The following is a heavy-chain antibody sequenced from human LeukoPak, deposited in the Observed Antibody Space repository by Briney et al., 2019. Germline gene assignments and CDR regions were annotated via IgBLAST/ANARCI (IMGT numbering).Heavy chain of an antibody. CDR1: GGSISSGTYY. D-gene: IGHD1-26*01. CDR2: IYYSGST. CDR3: VRQSQVGATDP. J-gene: IGHJ5*02. V-gene: IGHV4-39*01. Sequence: SETLSLTCTVSGGSISSGTYYWGWIRQPPGKGLEWIGSIYYSGSTYYYPSLKSRVTISLDTSKNQFSLTLSSVTAADTAVYYCVRQSQVGATDPWGQGTLVTVSS.